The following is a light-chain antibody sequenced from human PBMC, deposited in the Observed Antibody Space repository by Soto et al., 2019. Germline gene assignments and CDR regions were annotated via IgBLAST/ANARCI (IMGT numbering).Light chain of an antibody. V-gene: IGLV1-40*01. Sequence: QSVLTPPPSVSEAPGQRVTISCTGSSSNIGAGYEAHWYQQVPGTAPKLLIYENNNRPSGVPDRFSGSKSGTSASLALTGLQAEDEAEYYCQSYDSSLSGYVFGTGTKLTVL. CDR3: QSYDSSLSGYV. CDR1: SSNIGAGYE. CDR2: ENN. J-gene: IGLJ1*01.